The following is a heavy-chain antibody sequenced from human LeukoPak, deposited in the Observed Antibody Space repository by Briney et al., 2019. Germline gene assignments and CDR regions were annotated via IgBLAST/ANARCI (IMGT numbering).Heavy chain of an antibody. J-gene: IGHJ3*02. CDR2: ISSSSSYI. V-gene: IGHV3-21*01. Sequence: PGGSLRLSCVASGFRFSIYWMSWVRQAPGKGLEWVSSISSSSSYIYYADSVKGRFTISRDNAKNSLYLQMNSLRAEDTAVYYCAREGIAAFDIWGQGTMVTVSS. CDR3: AREGIAAFDI. D-gene: IGHD2-21*01. CDR1: GFRFSIYW.